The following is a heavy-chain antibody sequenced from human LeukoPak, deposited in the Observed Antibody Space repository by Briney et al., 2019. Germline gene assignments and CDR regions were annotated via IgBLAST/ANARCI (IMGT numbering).Heavy chain of an antibody. V-gene: IGHV4-61*02. Sequence: SQTLSLTCTVSGGSISSGSYYWSWIRQPAGKGLEWIGRIYTSGSTNYNPSLKSRVTISVDTSKNQFSLKLSSVTAADTAVYYCARDSYDFWSGSYYYYGMDVWDQGTTVTVSS. CDR3: ARDSYDFWSGSYYYYGMDV. CDR1: GGSISSGSYY. CDR2: IYTSGST. J-gene: IGHJ6*02. D-gene: IGHD3-3*01.